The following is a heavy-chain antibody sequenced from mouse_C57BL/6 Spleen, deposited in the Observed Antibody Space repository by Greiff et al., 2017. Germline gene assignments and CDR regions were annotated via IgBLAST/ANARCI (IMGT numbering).Heavy chain of an antibody. J-gene: IGHJ2*01. Sequence: VQLQQSGPELVKPGASVKISCKASGYAFSSSWMNWVKKRPGKGLEWIGRIYPGDGDTNYNGKFKGKATLTADKSSSTAYMQLSSLTSEDSAVYFCARTGLLSEYFDYWGQGTTLTVSS. CDR1: GYAFSSSW. CDR2: IYPGDGDT. CDR3: ARTGLLSEYFDY. V-gene: IGHV1-82*01. D-gene: IGHD1-1*02.